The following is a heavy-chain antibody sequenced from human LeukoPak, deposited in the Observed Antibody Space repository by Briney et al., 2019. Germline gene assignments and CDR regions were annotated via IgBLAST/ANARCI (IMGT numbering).Heavy chain of an antibody. V-gene: IGHV3-48*04. CDR1: GFSFTNFG. J-gene: IGHJ4*02. CDR3: ARKYCSSTSCLFDC. CDR2: ISSSGSSI. D-gene: IGHD2-2*01. Sequence: PGGSLRLSCAASGFSFTNFGMTWVRQAPGKGLEWVSYISSSGSSIYYADSVKGRFTISRDNAKNSLYLQMNSLRAEDTAVYYCARKYCSSTSCLFDCWGQGTLVTVSS.